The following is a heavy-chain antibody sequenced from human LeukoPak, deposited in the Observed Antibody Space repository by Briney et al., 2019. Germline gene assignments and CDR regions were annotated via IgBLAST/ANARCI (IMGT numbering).Heavy chain of an antibody. V-gene: IGHV1-18*01. CDR1: GYRFSSYG. J-gene: IGHJ5*02. CDR2: ISTYNGNT. Sequence: EASLKVSCKTSGYRFSSYGISWLRQAPGQGLEWMGWISTYNGNTNYAQNFQGRVTMTTDTSTSTAYMELSSLRSEDTAVYYCARAGSSSWYTGNWFDPWGQGTLVTVSS. D-gene: IGHD6-13*01. CDR3: ARAGSSSWYTGNWFDP.